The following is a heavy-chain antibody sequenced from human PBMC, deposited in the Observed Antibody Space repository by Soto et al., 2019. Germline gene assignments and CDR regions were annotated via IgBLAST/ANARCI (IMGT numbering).Heavy chain of an antibody. J-gene: IGHJ6*01. D-gene: IGHD2-2*01. CDR3: ARGLRGYCIRTSCYHHYYYGMDV. Sequence: ASVKVSCKASGYTFTSYDINWVRQATRQGLEWMGWMNPNSGNTGYAQKFQGRVTMTRNTSISTAYMELSSLRSEDTAVYYCARGLRGYCIRTSCYHHYYYGMDVWGQGTTVTVSS. CDR1: GYTFTSYD. V-gene: IGHV1-8*01. CDR2: MNPNSGNT.